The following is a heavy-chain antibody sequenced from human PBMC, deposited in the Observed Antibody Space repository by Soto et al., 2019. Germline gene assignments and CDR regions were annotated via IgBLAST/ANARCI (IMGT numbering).Heavy chain of an antibody. Sequence: GGSLRLSCAASGFTFSSYAMSWVRQAPGKGLEWVSAISGSGGSTYYADSVKGRFTISRDNSKNTLYLQMNSLRAEDTAVYYCAKEVPYYDFWSGYSNGMDVWGQGTTVTVSS. J-gene: IGHJ6*02. CDR1: GFTFSSYA. CDR2: ISGSGGST. V-gene: IGHV3-23*01. CDR3: AKEVPYYDFWSGYSNGMDV. D-gene: IGHD3-3*01.